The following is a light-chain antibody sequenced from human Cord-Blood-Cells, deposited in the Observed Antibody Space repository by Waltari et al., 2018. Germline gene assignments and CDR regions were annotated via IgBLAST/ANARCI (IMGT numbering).Light chain of an antibody. Sequence: EIVLTQSPGTLSLSPGERATLSCRASQSVSSSHLAWYQQKPGQAPRLLIYGASSRATGIPDRFSGSGSGIDFTLTISRLEPEDFAVYYCQQYGSSPPVTFGPGTKVDIK. CDR1: QSVSSSH. CDR3: QQYGSSPPVT. CDR2: GAS. J-gene: IGKJ3*01. V-gene: IGKV3-20*01.